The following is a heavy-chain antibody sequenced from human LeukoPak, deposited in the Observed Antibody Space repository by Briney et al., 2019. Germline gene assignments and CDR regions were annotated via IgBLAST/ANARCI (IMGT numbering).Heavy chain of an antibody. Sequence: GASVKVSCKASGYTFTSYAMHWVRQAPGQRLERMGWINAGNGNTKYSQKFQGRVTITRDTSASTAYMELSSLRSEDTAVYYCAREKYYYDSPAHYWGQGTLVTVSS. CDR3: AREKYYYDSPAHY. J-gene: IGHJ4*02. CDR2: INAGNGNT. V-gene: IGHV1-3*01. CDR1: GYTFTSYA. D-gene: IGHD3-22*01.